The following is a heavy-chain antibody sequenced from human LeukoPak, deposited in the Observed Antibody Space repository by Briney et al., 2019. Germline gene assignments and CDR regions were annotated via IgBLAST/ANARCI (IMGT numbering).Heavy chain of an antibody. Sequence: SQTLSLPCAISGDSVSSNTAAWNWIRPSPSRGLEWLGRTYYRSKWYYDYAVSLKSRITIYPDTSKNQFSLQLNSVTPEDTAVYYCATSTPSDWYPFDYWGQGTLVTVSS. CDR1: GDSVSSNTAA. CDR2: TYYRSKWYY. CDR3: ATSTPSDWYPFDY. V-gene: IGHV6-1*01. D-gene: IGHD6-19*01. J-gene: IGHJ4*02.